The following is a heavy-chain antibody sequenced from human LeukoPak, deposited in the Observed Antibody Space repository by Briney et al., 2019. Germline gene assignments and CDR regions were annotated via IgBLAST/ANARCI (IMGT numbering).Heavy chain of an antibody. CDR2: IGGSGRST. CDR1: EFAFSSYV. D-gene: IGHD2-2*01. Sequence: GGSLRLSCTASEFAFSSYVMAWVRQAPGKGLEWVSAIGGSGRSTYYPDPMKGRFTISRDISTDTLWLQMDSLRTEDTAVYYCAKGPLRGTAAAIDYWGQGTLVTVSS. CDR3: AKGPLRGTAAAIDY. V-gene: IGHV3-23*01. J-gene: IGHJ4*02.